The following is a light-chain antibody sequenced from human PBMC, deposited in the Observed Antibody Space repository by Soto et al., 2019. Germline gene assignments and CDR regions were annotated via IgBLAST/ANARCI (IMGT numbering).Light chain of an antibody. Sequence: EIVMTQSPATLSLSPGERATLSCRASQSVSSSYLAWYQQKPGQAPRLLIYDASTRATGIPARFSGSGSGTDFTLTISSLQSEDFAVYYCQHYDNWPPWTFGQGTKVDIK. CDR1: QSVSSSY. V-gene: IGKV3-15*01. J-gene: IGKJ1*01. CDR2: DAS. CDR3: QHYDNWPPWT.